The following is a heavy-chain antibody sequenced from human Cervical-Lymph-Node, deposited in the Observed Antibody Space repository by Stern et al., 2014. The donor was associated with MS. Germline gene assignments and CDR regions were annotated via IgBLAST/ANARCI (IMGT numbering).Heavy chain of an antibody. CDR1: GYTFTGYY. D-gene: IGHD1-26*01. V-gene: IGHV1-2*06. J-gene: IGHJ4*02. CDR3: ARIGGVGALDY. Sequence: VQLVQSGAEVKKPGASVKVSCKASGYTFTGYYLHWVRQAPGQGPEWMGRINPNTGDTTYAQKFQGRVTMTRDTSISTAYMELSRLRSDDTAVYYCARIGGVGALDYWGQGTLVTVSS. CDR2: INPNTGDT.